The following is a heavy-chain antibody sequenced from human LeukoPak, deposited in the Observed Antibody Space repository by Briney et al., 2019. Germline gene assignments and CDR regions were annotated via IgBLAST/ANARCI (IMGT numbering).Heavy chain of an antibody. Sequence: SETLSLTCTVSGASIKTFYWSWIRQPAGKGLEWIGRISPSGSTNYNPSLKSRVTMSVDSSKNQFSLNLRSVTAADTPVYYCARVASSVEDVWGQGTTITVSS. V-gene: IGHV4-4*07. CDR2: ISPSGST. J-gene: IGHJ6*02. CDR1: GASIKTFY. CDR3: ARVASSVEDV. D-gene: IGHD3-22*01.